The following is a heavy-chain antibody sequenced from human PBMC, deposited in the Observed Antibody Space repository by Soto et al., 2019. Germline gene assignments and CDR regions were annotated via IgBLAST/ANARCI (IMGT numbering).Heavy chain of an antibody. D-gene: IGHD6-13*01. V-gene: IGHV4-59*08. CDR3: ARHNPPLSIAEQFDP. J-gene: IGHJ5*02. Sequence: LSLTCTVSGGSISSYYWSWIRQPPGKGLEWIGYIYYSGSTNYNPSLKSRVTISVDTSKNQFSLKLSSVTAADTAVYYCARHNPPLSIAEQFDPWGQGTLVTVSS. CDR2: IYYSGST. CDR1: GGSISSYY.